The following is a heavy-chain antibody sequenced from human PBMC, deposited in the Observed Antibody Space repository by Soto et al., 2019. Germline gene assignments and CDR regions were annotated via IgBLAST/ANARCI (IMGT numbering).Heavy chain of an antibody. D-gene: IGHD3-22*01. CDR2: IYWDDDK. V-gene: IGHV2-5*02. CDR3: AHSDSRLSHSLDY. Sequence: QITLKESGPTLVKPTQTLTLTCSFSGFSLNSDGAAVSWVRQPPGKALEWLALIYWDDDKRYSPSLKSRLTITKDTPNNPVLLTMTNMDPADTATYFCAHSDSRLSHSLDYWGQGSLVTVSS. J-gene: IGHJ4*02. CDR1: GFSLNSDGAA.